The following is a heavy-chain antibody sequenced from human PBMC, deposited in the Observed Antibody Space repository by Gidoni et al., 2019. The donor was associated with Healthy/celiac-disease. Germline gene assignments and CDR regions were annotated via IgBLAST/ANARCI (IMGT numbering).Heavy chain of an antibody. V-gene: IGHV4-59*01. Sequence: QVQLQESGPGLVNPSETLSLTCTVSVGSISSYYWSWIRQPPGKGLEWIGYIYYSGSTNYNPSLKSRVTISVDTSKNQFSLKLSAVTAEDTAVYYCARGTEYGDDNWFDPWGQGTLVTVSS. CDR1: VGSISSYY. CDR2: IYYSGST. J-gene: IGHJ5*02. D-gene: IGHD4-17*01. CDR3: ARGTEYGDDNWFDP.